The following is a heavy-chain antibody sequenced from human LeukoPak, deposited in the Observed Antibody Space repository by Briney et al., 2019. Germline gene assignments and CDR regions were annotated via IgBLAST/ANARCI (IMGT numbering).Heavy chain of an antibody. V-gene: IGHV3-48*03. D-gene: IGHD2-15*01. CDR3: ARDGGGWYFWFDP. J-gene: IGHJ5*02. CDR1: GFTFRSYE. Sequence: QPGGSLRLSCAASGFTFRSYEMNWVRQAPGKGLEWVSYISSSGSTIYYADSVKGRFTISGDNAKSSLYLQMNSLRAEDTAVYYCARDGGGWYFWFDPWGQGTLVTVSS. CDR2: ISSSGSTI.